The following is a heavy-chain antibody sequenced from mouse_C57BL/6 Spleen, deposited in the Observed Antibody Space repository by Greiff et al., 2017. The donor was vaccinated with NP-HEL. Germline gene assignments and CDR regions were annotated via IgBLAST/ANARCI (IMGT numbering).Heavy chain of an antibody. V-gene: IGHV1-63*01. CDR2: IYPGGGYT. CDR1: GYTFTNYW. CDR3: AREGDGYDGYFDY. Sequence: QVQLKESGAELVRPGTSVKMSCKASGYTFTNYWIGWAKQRPGHGLEWIGDIYPGGGYTNYNEKFKGKATLTADKSSSTAYMQFSSLTSEDSAIYYCAREGDGYDGYFDYWGQGTTLTVSS. J-gene: IGHJ2*01. D-gene: IGHD2-2*01.